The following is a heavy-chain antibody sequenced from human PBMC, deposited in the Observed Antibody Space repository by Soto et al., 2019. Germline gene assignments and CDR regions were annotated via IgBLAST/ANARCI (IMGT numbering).Heavy chain of an antibody. CDR1: GFTFRHSA. D-gene: IGHD5-18*01. Sequence: QMQLVQSGPEVKKPGTSVKVSCKASGFTFRHSAVQWVRQARGQRLEWIGWIVIGSGNTNYAQKFQERVTITRDMSTTTAYMELSSLRSEDTAVYYCATDKGDSYGYGSYWGQGTLVTVSS. J-gene: IGHJ4*02. CDR2: IVIGSGNT. V-gene: IGHV1-58*01. CDR3: ATDKGDSYGYGSY.